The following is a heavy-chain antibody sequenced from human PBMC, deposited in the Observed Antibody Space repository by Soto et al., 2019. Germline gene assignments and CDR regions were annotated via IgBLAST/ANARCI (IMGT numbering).Heavy chain of an antibody. Sequence: ESKRISCKSYGYSFTTYWIAWVSQMPGKGLEWMGSIHPGESYTRYSPSFQGQVTISADRSITTAYLQWSSLKASDTAMYYCARHEATYYTFYGMDVWGQGPTVT. V-gene: IGHV5-51*01. D-gene: IGHD2-2*02. CDR1: GYSFTTYW. CDR3: ARHEATYYTFYGMDV. J-gene: IGHJ6*02. CDR2: IHPGESYT.